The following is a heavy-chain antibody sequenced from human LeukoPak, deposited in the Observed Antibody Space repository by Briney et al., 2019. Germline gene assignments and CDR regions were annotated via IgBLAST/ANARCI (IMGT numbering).Heavy chain of an antibody. J-gene: IGHJ4*02. D-gene: IGHD3-22*01. Sequence: GGSLRLSCAASGFTFSSYWMHWVRHAPGKGLVWVSRINTDGSSTSYADSVKGRFTISRDNAKNTLYLQMNSLRAEDTAVYYCARDYYDSSGYYYVDYWGQGTLVTVSS. V-gene: IGHV3-74*01. CDR1: GFTFSSYW. CDR2: INTDGSST. CDR3: ARDYYDSSGYYYVDY.